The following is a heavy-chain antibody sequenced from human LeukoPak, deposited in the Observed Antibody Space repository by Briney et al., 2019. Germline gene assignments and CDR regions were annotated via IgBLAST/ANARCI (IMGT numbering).Heavy chain of an antibody. CDR1: GGSISSYY. V-gene: IGHV4-34*01. D-gene: IGHD6-19*01. J-gene: IGHJ6*03. CDR2: INHSGST. Sequence: SETLSLTCTVSGGSISSYYWSWIRQPPGKGLEWIGEINHSGSTNYNPSLKSRVTISVDTSKNQFSLKLSSVTAADTAVYYCARGVAVAGPDRYYYYYYMDVWGKGTTVTVSS. CDR3: ARGVAVAGPDRYYYYYYMDV.